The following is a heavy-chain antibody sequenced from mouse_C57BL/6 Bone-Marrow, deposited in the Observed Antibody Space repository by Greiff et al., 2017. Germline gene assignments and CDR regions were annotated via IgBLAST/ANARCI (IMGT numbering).Heavy chain of an antibody. D-gene: IGHD1-1*01. CDR2: ISDGGSYT. CDR3: ARDYCGSSLWFAY. Sequence: EVQLVESGGGLVKPGGSLKLSCAASGFTFSSYAMSWVRQTPEKRLEWVATISDGGSYTYYPDNVKGRFTISRDNAKNNLYLQMSHLKSEDTAMYYCARDYCGSSLWFAYWGQGTLVTVSA. CDR1: GFTFSSYA. V-gene: IGHV5-4*01. J-gene: IGHJ3*01.